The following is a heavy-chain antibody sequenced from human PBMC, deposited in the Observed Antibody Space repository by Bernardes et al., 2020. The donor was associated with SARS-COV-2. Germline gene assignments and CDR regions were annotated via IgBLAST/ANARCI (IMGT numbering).Heavy chain of an antibody. Sequence: ASVKVSCKAAGYMFKMFGISWVRQAPGQGLEWVGWISAYNGNTNFAQKLQGRVTMTTDTSTSTAYMELRGLTSDDTAVYYCARGGLLGATPSWDYWGQGPLVTVSS. CDR3: ARGGLLGATPSWDY. V-gene: IGHV1-18*01. CDR2: ISAYNGNT. CDR1: GYMFKMFG. D-gene: IGHD1-26*01. J-gene: IGHJ4*02.